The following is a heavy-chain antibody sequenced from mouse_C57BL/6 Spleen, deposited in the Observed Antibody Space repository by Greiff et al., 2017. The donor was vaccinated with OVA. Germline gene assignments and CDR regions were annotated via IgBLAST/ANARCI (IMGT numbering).Heavy chain of an antibody. CDR2: IDPAIGNT. J-gene: IGHJ4*01. CDR3: ARSEDYDVGYYAMDY. Sequence: VHVKQSVAELVRPGASVKLSCTASGFNIKNTYMHWVKQRPEQGLEWIGRIDPAIGNTKYAPKFQGKATITADTSSNTAYLQLSSLTSEDTAIYYCARSEDYDVGYYAMDYWGQGTSVTVSS. V-gene: IGHV14-3*01. CDR1: GFNIKNTY. D-gene: IGHD2-4*01.